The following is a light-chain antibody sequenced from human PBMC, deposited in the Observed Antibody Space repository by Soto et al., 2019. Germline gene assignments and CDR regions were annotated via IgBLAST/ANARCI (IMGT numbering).Light chain of an antibody. J-gene: IGKJ4*01. CDR2: AAS. V-gene: IGKV1-27*01. CDR3: QKYTYVPA. CDR1: QGISNY. Sequence: DIQMTQSPSSLSASVGDRVTITCRASQGISNYLAWYQQIPGKVPKLLISAASTLQSGVPSRFSGSGSGTDFTLTISSLQPEDVATYYCQKYTYVPACGGGTKVEIK.